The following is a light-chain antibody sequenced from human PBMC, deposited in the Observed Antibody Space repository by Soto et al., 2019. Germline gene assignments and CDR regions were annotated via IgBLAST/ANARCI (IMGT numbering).Light chain of an antibody. Sequence: DVVMIQSPLSLPVTLGQPASISCRSSQSLVHPDGNTYLSWFQQRPGQSPRRLIYKVSNRDSGVPDRISGSGSGTGFTLRISRVEAEDVGIYYCMQGTHWPWTFGQGTKVDIK. CDR2: KVS. CDR1: QSLVHPDGNTY. V-gene: IGKV2-30*02. CDR3: MQGTHWPWT. J-gene: IGKJ1*01.